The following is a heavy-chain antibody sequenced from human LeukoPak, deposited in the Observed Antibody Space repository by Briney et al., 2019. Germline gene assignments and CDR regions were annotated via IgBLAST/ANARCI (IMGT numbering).Heavy chain of an antibody. V-gene: IGHV4-59*08. CDR2: IYYSGST. CDR3: ARQITAAAGTNWFDP. Sequence: PSETLSLTCTVSGSSISSFYWSWIRQPPGKGLEWIGYIYYSGSTKYNPSLKSRVTISVGSSNNQFSLRLSSVTAADTAVYYCARQITAAAGTNWFDPWGQGTLVTVSS. CDR1: GSSISSFY. J-gene: IGHJ5*02. D-gene: IGHD6-13*01.